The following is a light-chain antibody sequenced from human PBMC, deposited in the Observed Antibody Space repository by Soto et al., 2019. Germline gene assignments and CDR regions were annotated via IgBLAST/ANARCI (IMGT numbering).Light chain of an antibody. CDR1: QSVSSRH. J-gene: IGKJ2*01. Sequence: DIVLTQSPGTLSLSPGEGATLSCRASQSVSSRHLAWYQQKPGQAPRHVIYGASSRATGIPDRFSGSGSGTDFTLTISRLEPEDFAVYYCQQYGVSPLYTFGQGTTLEIK. CDR2: GAS. CDR3: QQYGVSPLYT. V-gene: IGKV3-20*01.